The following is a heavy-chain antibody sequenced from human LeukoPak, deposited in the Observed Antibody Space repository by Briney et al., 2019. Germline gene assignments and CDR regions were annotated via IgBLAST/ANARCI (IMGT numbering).Heavy chain of an antibody. CDR2: IKQDGTER. J-gene: IGHJ4*02. V-gene: IGHV3-7*01. D-gene: IGHD5-18*01. CDR1: GFTFTTYW. Sequence: GGSLRLSCAASGFTFTTYWMSWVRQAPGKGPEWVANIKQDGTERYYVDSVKGRFTISRDNAKNSLYLQMSSLRVEDTAVYYCATSPVYSYGHPYYFDYWGQGTLVTVSS. CDR3: ATSPVYSYGHPYYFDY.